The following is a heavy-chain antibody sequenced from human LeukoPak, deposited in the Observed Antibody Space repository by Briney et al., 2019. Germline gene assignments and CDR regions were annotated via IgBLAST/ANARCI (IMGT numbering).Heavy chain of an antibody. CDR3: ACLRGYSGYDYFYY. CDR1: GYTFTSYG. V-gene: IGHV1-18*01. Sequence: ASVKVSCKATGYTFTSYGISWVRQARGQGLEWMGWISAYNGNTNYAQKLQGRVTMTTDTSTSTAYMELRSLRSDDTAVYYCACLRGYSGYDYFYYWGQGTLVTVSS. D-gene: IGHD5-12*01. J-gene: IGHJ4*02. CDR2: ISAYNGNT.